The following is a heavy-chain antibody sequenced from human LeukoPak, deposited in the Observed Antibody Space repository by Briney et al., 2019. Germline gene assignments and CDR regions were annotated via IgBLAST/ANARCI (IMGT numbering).Heavy chain of an antibody. Sequence: SETLSLTCTVSGGSISSYYWSWIRQPPGQGLEWIGYSYYSGSTTDNPSPKSRVTISVDPSKNQFSLKLSSVTAADTDVYYCARHDGIAAAVYFDYWGQGTLVTVSS. J-gene: IGHJ4*02. V-gene: IGHV4-59*08. CDR2: SYYSGST. CDR3: ARHDGIAAAVYFDY. D-gene: IGHD6-13*01. CDR1: GGSISSYY.